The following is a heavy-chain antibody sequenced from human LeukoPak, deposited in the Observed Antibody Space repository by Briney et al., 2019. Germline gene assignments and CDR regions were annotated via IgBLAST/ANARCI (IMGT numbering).Heavy chain of an antibody. V-gene: IGHV1-46*01. D-gene: IGHD1-1*01. CDR1: GYTFTDYN. CDR3: ARDNSMEDTAWWFDP. Sequence: ASVKVSCKTSGYTFTDYNLHWVRQAPGQRLEWMGIISPIDGSTSYAQKFQGRVTMTRDMSTSTDYMELSSLRSEDTAVYYCARDNSMEDTAWWFDPWGQGTLVIVSS. CDR2: ISPIDGST. J-gene: IGHJ5*02.